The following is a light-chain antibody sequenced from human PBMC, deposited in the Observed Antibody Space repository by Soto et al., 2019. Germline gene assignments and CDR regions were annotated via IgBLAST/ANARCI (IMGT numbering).Light chain of an antibody. V-gene: IGKV1-39*01. Sequence: DIQMAQSPSSLSASIGDRVTITCRTSQSISSHLNWYQHKPGKAPKLLIFGASTLQFGVPSRFSGSGSGTYFTLTISWLHPEDFATYYCQQSYGTSRTFGQGTRLEVK. CDR1: QSISSH. CDR3: QQSYGTSRT. J-gene: IGKJ2*01. CDR2: GAS.